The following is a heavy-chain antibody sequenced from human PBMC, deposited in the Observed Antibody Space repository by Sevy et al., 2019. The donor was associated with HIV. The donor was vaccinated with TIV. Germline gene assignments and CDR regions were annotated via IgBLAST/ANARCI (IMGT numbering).Heavy chain of an antibody. CDR2: IYPGDSDT. D-gene: IGHD3-3*01. V-gene: IGHV5-51*01. CDR3: ARPRITIFGSGAFDI. J-gene: IGHJ3*02. CDR1: GYSFTSYW. Sequence: GESLKISCKGSGYSFTSYWIGWVRQMPGKGLEWMGIIYPGDSDTRYSPSFQGQVTISADKSIGTAYLQWSSLKASDTAMYYCARPRITIFGSGAFDIWGQGTMVTVSS.